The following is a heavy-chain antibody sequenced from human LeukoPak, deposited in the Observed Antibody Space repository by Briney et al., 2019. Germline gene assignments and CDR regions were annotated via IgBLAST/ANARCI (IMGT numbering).Heavy chain of an antibody. Sequence: ASVKVSCKASGYTFTNYGVSWVRQAPGQGLEWMGWMNPNSGNTGYAQKFQGRVTMTRNTSISTAYMELSSLRSEDTAVYYCARAGYSGYDYPDYWGQGTLVTVSS. J-gene: IGHJ4*02. D-gene: IGHD5-12*01. CDR3: ARAGYSGYDYPDY. CDR2: MNPNSGNT. V-gene: IGHV1-8*02. CDR1: GYTFTNYG.